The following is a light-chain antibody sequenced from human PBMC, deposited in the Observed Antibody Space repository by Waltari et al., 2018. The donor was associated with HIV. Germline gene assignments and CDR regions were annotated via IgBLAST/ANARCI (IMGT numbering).Light chain of an antibody. CDR2: RDT. CDR1: NIGSKN. V-gene: IGLV3-9*01. CDR3: QVWDSSTAV. J-gene: IGLJ2*01. Sequence: SYDLTQPLSVSVALGQTARVTCAGNNIGSKNVHWYQQKPGQAPVLVIYRDTNRPSGIPERFSGSNSGTTATLTISRAQAGDEADYYCQVWDSSTAVFGGGTKLTVL.